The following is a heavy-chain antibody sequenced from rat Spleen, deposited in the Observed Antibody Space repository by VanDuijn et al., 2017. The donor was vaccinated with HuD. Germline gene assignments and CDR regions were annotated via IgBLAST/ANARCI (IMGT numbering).Heavy chain of an antibody. J-gene: IGHJ2*01. CDR1: GFTFSNYY. D-gene: IGHD1-12*03. V-gene: IGHV5-25*01. CDR2: ITTGGGNT. CDR3: TRGYAHY. Sequence: EVLLVESNGGLVQPGRSMKLSCVVSGFTFSNYYMAWVRQAPTKGLEWVASITTGGGNTYYRDSVKGRFTISRDNAQNTLYLQMNSLRSEDTATYFCTRGYAHYWGQGVMVTVSS.